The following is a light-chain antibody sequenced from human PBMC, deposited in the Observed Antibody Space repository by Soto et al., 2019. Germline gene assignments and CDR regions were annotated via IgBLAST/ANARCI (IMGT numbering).Light chain of an antibody. Sequence: EIVLTQSPGTLSLSPGERATLSCRASQSVNSNYLAWYRRKPGQAPSLLIYGASTRATGIPGRFSGSGSGTDFTLTITRLEPEDFAVYDCQQYGSSPPTFGQGTKVEIK. V-gene: IGKV3-20*01. CDR3: QQYGSSPPT. CDR1: QSVNSNY. J-gene: IGKJ1*01. CDR2: GAS.